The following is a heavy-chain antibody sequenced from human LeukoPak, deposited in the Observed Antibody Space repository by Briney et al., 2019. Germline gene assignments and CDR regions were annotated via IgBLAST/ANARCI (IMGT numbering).Heavy chain of an antibody. Sequence: GGSLRLSCAASGFTVSSNYMSWVRQAPGKGLEWVSVIYSGGSTYYADSVKGRFTISRDNSKNTLYLQMNSLRAEDTAVYYCARQDYDSSGYYSDYWGQGTLVTVSS. CDR2: IYSGGST. V-gene: IGHV3-53*01. CDR3: ARQDYDSSGYYSDY. J-gene: IGHJ4*02. D-gene: IGHD3-22*01. CDR1: GFTVSSNY.